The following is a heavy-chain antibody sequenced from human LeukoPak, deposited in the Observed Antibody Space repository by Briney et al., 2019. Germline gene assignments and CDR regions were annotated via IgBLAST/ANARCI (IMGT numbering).Heavy chain of an antibody. Sequence: AGGSLRLSCAASGFTVSSSYMTWVRQAPGKGLEWVSVVYSGGITYYADSVKGRFIISGDNSKNTLYLQMNSLRAEDTAVYYCARGVDVWGQGTTVTVSS. CDR1: GFTVSSSY. V-gene: IGHV3-66*01. J-gene: IGHJ6*02. CDR3: ARGVDV. CDR2: VYSGGIT.